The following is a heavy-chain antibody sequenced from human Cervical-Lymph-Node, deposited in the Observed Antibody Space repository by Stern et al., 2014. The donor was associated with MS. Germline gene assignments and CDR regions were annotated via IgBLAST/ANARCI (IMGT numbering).Heavy chain of an antibody. Sequence: QLVESGAEVKKPGASGNVSCKASGYTFTKYYMHWVRQAPGQGLEWMGIINTSGDSTSYAPKFQGRFTITRDASTNTVYMELNRLRSEDTAVYYCGRDEGGVVPTAVLDFWGQGTVVTVSS. CDR1: GYTFTKYY. J-gene: IGHJ4*02. D-gene: IGHD3-16*01. CDR2: INTSGDST. V-gene: IGHV1-46*01. CDR3: GRDEGGVVPTAVLDF.